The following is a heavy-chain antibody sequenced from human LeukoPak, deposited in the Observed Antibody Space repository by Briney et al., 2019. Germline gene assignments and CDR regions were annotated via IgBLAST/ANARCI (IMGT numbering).Heavy chain of an antibody. CDR1: GGSFSGYY. J-gene: IGHJ4*02. Sequence: SETLSLTCAVYGGSFSGYYCSWIRHPPANGPDPNGKINHSGSTNYNPSLKSRVTISVDTSKNQFSLKLSSVTAADTAVYYCARGGYYYDSSGYSSHYYFDYWGQGTLVTVSS. D-gene: IGHD3-22*01. CDR2: INHSGST. CDR3: ARGGYYYDSSGYSSHYYFDY. V-gene: IGHV4-34*01.